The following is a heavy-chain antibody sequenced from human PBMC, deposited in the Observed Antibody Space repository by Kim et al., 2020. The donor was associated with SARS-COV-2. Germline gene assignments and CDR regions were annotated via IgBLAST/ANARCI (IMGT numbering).Heavy chain of an antibody. CDR3: ARGSPYYYGSGAALFDY. J-gene: IGHJ4*02. V-gene: IGHV3-11*05. D-gene: IGHD3-10*01. Sequence: VKGQFTISRDNAKNSLYLQMNSLRAEDTAVYYCARGSPYYYGSGAALFDYWGQGTLVTVSS.